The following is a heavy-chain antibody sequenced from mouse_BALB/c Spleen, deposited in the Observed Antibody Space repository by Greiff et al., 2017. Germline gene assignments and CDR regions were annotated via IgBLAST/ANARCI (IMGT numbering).Heavy chain of an antibody. D-gene: IGHD2-1*01. CDR3: ARYGNFAWFAY. J-gene: IGHJ3*01. Sequence: DVHLVESGGGLVQPGGSLRLSCATSGFTFTDYYMSWVRQPPGKALEWLGFIRNKANGYTTEYSASVKGRFTISRDNSQSILYLQMNTLRAEDSATYYCARYGNFAWFAYWGQGTLVTVSA. V-gene: IGHV7-3*02. CDR1: GFTFTDYY. CDR2: IRNKANGYTT.